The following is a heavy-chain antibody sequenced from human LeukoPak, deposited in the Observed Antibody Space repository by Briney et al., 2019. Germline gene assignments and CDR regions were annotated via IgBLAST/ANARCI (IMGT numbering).Heavy chain of an antibody. D-gene: IGHD3-9*01. CDR1: GFTFSTSA. CDR2: IDYDSSHI. CDR3: TRDPLRYLRVGHYDY. J-gene: IGHJ4*02. Sequence: GGSLRLSCAASGFTFSTSAMNWVRQVPGKGLEWVSSIDYDSSHIYYAASVRGRFTISRDNARDSLYLQMDSQRVEDTAVYYCTRDPLRYLRVGHYDYWGQGTLVAVSS. V-gene: IGHV3-21*01.